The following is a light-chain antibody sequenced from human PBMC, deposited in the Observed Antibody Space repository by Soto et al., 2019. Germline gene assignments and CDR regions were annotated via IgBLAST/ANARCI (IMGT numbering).Light chain of an antibody. V-gene: IGKV1-27*01. CDR2: TAY. Sequence: DIQMTQSPSSLSASIGDRVTIACRASQGIGNSLDWYQQKPGKVPKLLIYTAYTLRSGVPSRFSGSGSGTDFTLTINSLQPEDVATYYCQKYDSAPWTCGQGTNVEIK. J-gene: IGKJ1*01. CDR3: QKYDSAPWT. CDR1: QGIGNS.